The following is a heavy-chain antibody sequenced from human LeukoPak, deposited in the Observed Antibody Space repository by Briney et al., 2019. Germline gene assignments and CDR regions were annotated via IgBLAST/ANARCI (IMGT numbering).Heavy chain of an antibody. Sequence: SETLSLTCTVSGGSISSSSYYWGWIRQPPGRGLEWIGSIYYSGSTYYNPSLKSRVTISEDTSKNQFSLKLNSVTAADTAVYYCARHRIAARGSLDYWGQGTLVTVSS. CDR2: IYYSGST. D-gene: IGHD6-6*01. CDR3: ARHRIAARGSLDY. V-gene: IGHV4-39*01. CDR1: GGSISSSSYY. J-gene: IGHJ4*02.